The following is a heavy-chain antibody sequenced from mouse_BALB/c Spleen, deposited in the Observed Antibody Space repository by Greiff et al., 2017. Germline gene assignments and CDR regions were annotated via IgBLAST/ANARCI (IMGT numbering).Heavy chain of an antibody. J-gene: IGHJ4*01. D-gene: IGHD1-1*01. CDR3: ARGYYGSSSGAMDY. V-gene: IGHV2-9*02. Sequence: VHLVESGPGLVAPSQSLSITCTVSGFSLTSYGVHWVRQPPGKGLEWLGVIWAGGSTNYNSALMSRLSISKDNSKSQVFLKMNSLQTDDTAMYYCARGYYGSSSGAMDYWGQGTSVTVSS. CDR2: IWAGGST. CDR1: GFSLTSYG.